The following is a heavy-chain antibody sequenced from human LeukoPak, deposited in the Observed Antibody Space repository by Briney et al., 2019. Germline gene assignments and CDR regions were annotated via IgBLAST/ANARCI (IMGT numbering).Heavy chain of an antibody. D-gene: IGHD3-22*01. CDR1: GISFSSHG. V-gene: IGHV3-66*01. J-gene: IGHJ4*02. CDR2: IFSGGST. CDR3: ARKASHYDSSGYFNVGVFDY. Sequence: PGGSLRLSGAASGISFSSHGMHWVRQAPGKGLEWVAVIFSGGSTYYADSVKGRFTNSRDNSKNTLYLQMNSLRAEDTAVYYCARKASHYDSSGYFNVGVFDYWGQGTLVTVSS.